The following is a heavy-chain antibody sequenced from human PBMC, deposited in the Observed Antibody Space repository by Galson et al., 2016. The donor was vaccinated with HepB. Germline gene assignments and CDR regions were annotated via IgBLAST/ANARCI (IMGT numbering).Heavy chain of an antibody. Sequence: SLRLSCAASGFTFNAHWMNWVRQAPGKGLEWVANIRGDGIVSYYTESVRGRFTISRDNAKNSLHLQMNGLRVDETAVYYCSREITGSYFDWGQGTLVTVPS. V-gene: IGHV3-7*01. D-gene: IGHD3-10*01. CDR3: SREITGSYFD. CDR2: IRGDGIVS. J-gene: IGHJ4*02. CDR1: GFTFNAHW.